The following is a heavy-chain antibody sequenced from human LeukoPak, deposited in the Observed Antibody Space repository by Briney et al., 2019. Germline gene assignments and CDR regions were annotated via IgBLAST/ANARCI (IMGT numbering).Heavy chain of an antibody. CDR3: ARGDDFWSGYYTLFDY. V-gene: IGHV3-7*01. J-gene: IGHJ4*02. CDR1: GFTFSNAW. Sequence: GGSLRLSCAASGFTFSNAWMSWVRQAPGKGLEWVANIKQDGSEKYYVDSVKGRFTISRDNAKNSLYLQMNSLRAEDTAVYYCARGDDFWSGYYTLFDYWGQGTLVTVSS. CDR2: IKQDGSEK. D-gene: IGHD3-3*01.